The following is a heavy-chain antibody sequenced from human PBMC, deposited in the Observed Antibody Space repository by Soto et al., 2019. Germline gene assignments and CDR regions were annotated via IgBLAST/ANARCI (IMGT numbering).Heavy chain of an antibody. D-gene: IGHD3-16*02. Sequence: SETLSLTCAVYGGSFSGHYWSWIRQAPGKGLEWIGEINHSGSTNYNPSLKSRVTISVDTSKNQFSLKLSSVTAADTSVYYCARGLTFIAVVHRAAPANPHFDCWRRGSVVAASS. V-gene: IGHV4-34*01. CDR3: ARGLTFIAVVHRAAPANPHFDC. J-gene: IGHJ4*02. CDR1: GGSFSGHY. CDR2: INHSGST.